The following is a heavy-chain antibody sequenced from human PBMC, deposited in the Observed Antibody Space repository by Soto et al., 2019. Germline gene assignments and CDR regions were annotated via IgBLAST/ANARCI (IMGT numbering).Heavy chain of an antibody. D-gene: IGHD2-15*01. J-gene: IGHJ4*02. CDR2: ISGSGGST. CDR1: GFTFSSYA. CDR3: AKGRRLVVVAAYYFDY. V-gene: IGHV3-23*01. Sequence: PGGSLRLSCXASGFTFSSYAMSWVRQAPGKGLEWVSAISGSGGSTYYADSVKGRFTISRDNSKNTLYLQMNSLRAEDTAVYYCAKGRRLVVVAAYYFDYWGQGTLVTVSS.